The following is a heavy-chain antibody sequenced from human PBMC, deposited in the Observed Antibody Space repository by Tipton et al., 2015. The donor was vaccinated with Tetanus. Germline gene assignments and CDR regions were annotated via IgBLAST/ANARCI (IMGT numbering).Heavy chain of an antibody. V-gene: IGHV3-7*01. J-gene: IGHJ4*02. CDR3: ARDASRYTYGSNYFDY. D-gene: IGHD5-18*01. CDR2: IKQDGSDK. CDR1: GFTFRSYW. Sequence: SLRLSCVASGFTFRSYWMSWVRQAPGRGLEWVASIKQDGSDKNYVDSVKGRFTISRDNAKNSLYLQMSSPRAEDTAVYYCARDASRYTYGSNYFDYWGQGTLVTVSS.